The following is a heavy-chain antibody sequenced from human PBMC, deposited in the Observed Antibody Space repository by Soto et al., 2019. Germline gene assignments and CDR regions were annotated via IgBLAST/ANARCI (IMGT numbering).Heavy chain of an antibody. V-gene: IGHV5-51*01. CDR1: GYSFTSYW. Sequence: PGESLKISCKGSGYSFTSYWIGWVRQMPGKGLEWMGIIYPGGSDTRYSPSFQGQVTISADKSINTAYLQWSSLKTSDTAIYYCARNDYNGNYIDYWGHGTLVTVSS. CDR3: ARNDYNGNYIDY. CDR2: IYPGGSDT. D-gene: IGHD4-4*01. J-gene: IGHJ4*01.